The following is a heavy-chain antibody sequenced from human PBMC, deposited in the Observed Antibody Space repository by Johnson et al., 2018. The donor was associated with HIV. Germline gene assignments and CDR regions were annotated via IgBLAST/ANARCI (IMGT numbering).Heavy chain of an antibody. Sequence: VQLVESGGGVVRPGGSLRLSCAASGFTFDDYGMSWVRQGPGKGLEWVSGTTWNGGNTGYVDSVKGRFIISRDNAKNSLYLQMNSLRAEETALYYCARVTRYNWNSDAFDIWGQGTMVTVSS. CDR1: GFTFDDYG. CDR3: ARVTRYNWNSDAFDI. J-gene: IGHJ3*02. CDR2: TTWNGGNT. D-gene: IGHD1-1*01. V-gene: IGHV3-20*04.